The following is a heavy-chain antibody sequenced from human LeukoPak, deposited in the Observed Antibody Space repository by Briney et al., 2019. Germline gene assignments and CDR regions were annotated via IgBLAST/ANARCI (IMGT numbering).Heavy chain of an antibody. Sequence: GGSLRLSCAVSGFIFSSYEMHWVRQAPGKGLKWVSYISTTGTTIYYADSVQGRFTISRDNAKNSLYLQMNNLRAEDTAVYYCARDNNSGYYSRFAPWGQGTLVTVSS. CDR3: ARDNNSGYYSRFAP. D-gene: IGHD3-22*01. CDR1: GFIFSSYE. V-gene: IGHV3-48*03. CDR2: ISTTGTTI. J-gene: IGHJ5*02.